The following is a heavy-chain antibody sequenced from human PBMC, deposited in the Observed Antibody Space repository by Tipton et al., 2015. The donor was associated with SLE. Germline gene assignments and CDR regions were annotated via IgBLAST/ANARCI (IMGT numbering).Heavy chain of an antibody. V-gene: IGHV4-59*01. J-gene: IGHJ4*02. Sequence: TLSLTCAVYGGSLSGYYWSWIRQSPGKGLEWIGYTSYSETTNYNPSLKSRVTISVDTSKNQFSLKLRSVTAADTAVYYCAGAWQGYCSGGTCYVLDYWGQGTLVTVSS. CDR2: TSYSETT. CDR1: GGSLSGYY. CDR3: AGAWQGYCSGGTCYVLDY. D-gene: IGHD2-15*01.